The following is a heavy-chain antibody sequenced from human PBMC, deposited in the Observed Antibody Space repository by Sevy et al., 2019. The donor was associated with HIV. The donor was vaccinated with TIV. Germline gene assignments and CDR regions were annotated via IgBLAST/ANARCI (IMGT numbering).Heavy chain of an antibody. CDR1: GYTFTSYG. CDR3: ARDRVAVDYYGMDV. D-gene: IGHD6-19*01. CDR2: ISAYNGNT. J-gene: IGHJ6*02. Sequence: ASVKVSCKASGYTFTSYGISWVRQAPGQGLEWMGWISAYNGNTNYAQKLQGRVTMTTDTSTSTAYMELRGLRSDDTAVYYCARDRVAVDYYGMDVWGQGTTVTVSS. V-gene: IGHV1-18*01.